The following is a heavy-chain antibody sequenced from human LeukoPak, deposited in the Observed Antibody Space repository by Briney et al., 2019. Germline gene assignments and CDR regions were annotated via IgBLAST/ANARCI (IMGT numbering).Heavy chain of an antibody. Sequence: PGGSLRLSCAASGFTFSSYGMHWVRQAPGKGLEWVAVIWYDGSNKYYADSVKGRFTISRDNSKNTLHLQMNSLRDEDTAVYYCARDHGSGSYQDYWGQGTLVTVSS. CDR3: ARDHGSGSYQDY. J-gene: IGHJ4*02. V-gene: IGHV3-33*01. D-gene: IGHD3-10*01. CDR2: IWYDGSNK. CDR1: GFTFSSYG.